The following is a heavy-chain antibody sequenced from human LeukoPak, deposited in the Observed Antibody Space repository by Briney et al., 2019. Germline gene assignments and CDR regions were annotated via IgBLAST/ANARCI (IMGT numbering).Heavy chain of an antibody. V-gene: IGHV1-18*01. CDR3: ARDYQTVTTPRSGWFDP. J-gene: IGHJ5*02. D-gene: IGHD4-17*01. CDR2: ISAYNGNT. CDR1: GYTFTSYG. Sequence: GASVKVSCKASGYTFTSYGISWVRQAPGQGLEWMGWISAYNGNTNHAQKLQGRVTMTTDTSTSTAYMELRSLRSDDTAVYYCARDYQTVTTPRSGWFDPWGQGTLVTVSS.